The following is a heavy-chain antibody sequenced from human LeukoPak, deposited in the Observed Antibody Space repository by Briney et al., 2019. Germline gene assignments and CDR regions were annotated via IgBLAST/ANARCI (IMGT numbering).Heavy chain of an antibody. CDR1: GFTFSSYS. V-gene: IGHV3-21*01. CDR2: ISSSSSYI. CDR3: ARDRCSGCSCTRALFDY. J-gene: IGHJ4*02. D-gene: IGHD2-15*01. Sequence: TGGSLRLSCAASGFTFSSYSMNWVRQAPGKGLEWVSSISSSSSYIYYADSVKGRFTISRDNAKNSLYLQMNSLRAEDTAVYYCARDRCSGCSCTRALFDYWGQGTLVTVSS.